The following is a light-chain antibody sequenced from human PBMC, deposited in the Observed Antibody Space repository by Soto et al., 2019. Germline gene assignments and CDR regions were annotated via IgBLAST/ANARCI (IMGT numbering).Light chain of an antibody. Sequence: IQLTQSPSSLSASVGDRVTITCRASQGISSYLAWYQQKPGKAPKLLIYAASTLQSGVPSRFSGSGSGTDSTLTISSLQPEYVATYYCQQLNSYPRTFGQGTKVDIK. CDR1: QGISSY. J-gene: IGKJ1*01. CDR2: AAS. V-gene: IGKV1-9*01. CDR3: QQLNSYPRT.